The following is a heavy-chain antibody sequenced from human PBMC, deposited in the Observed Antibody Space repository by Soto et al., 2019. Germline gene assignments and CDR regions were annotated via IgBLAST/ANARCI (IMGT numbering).Heavy chain of an antibody. V-gene: IGHV2-5*02. J-gene: IGHJ4*02. CDR2: IYWDDDK. D-gene: IGHD6-19*01. CDR3: ARILGPAGIAVARGWYYFDY. CDR1: GFSLSSSGEG. Sequence: SGPTLVNPTQTLTLTCTFSGFSLSSSGEGVAWIRQPPGKALEWLALIYWDDDKRYSPSLKSRLTITKDTSKRQVVLTMTNMDPVDTGTYYCARILGPAGIAVARGWYYFDYWGQGPLVTVSS.